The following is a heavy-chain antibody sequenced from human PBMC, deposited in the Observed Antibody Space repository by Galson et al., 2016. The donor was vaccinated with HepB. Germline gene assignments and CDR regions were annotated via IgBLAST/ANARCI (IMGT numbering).Heavy chain of an antibody. CDR2: ISYDGSNK. CDR3: AKDWGDFWSGPIDN. J-gene: IGHJ4*02. CDR1: GFTFSGYG. V-gene: IGHV3-30*18. D-gene: IGHD3-3*01. Sequence: SLRLSCAASGFTFSGYGMHWVRQAPGKGLEWVAVISYDGSNKYYADSVKGRFTISRDGSKNTLSLQMNSLRDEDTAVYYCAKDWGDFWSGPIDNWGQGTLVTVSS.